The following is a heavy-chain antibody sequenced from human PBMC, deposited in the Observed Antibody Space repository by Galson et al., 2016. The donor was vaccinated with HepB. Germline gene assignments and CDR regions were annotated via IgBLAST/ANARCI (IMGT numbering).Heavy chain of an antibody. D-gene: IGHD5-18*01. Sequence: TLSLTCTVSGGSINRGGYYWSWIRQHPEKGLEWIGYIYYSGFTNYNPSLRSRASISRDTSNNQFSVKLSSVTAADTAVYYCAGQMVRGSTFGSFDYWGQGTLVTVSS. CDR2: IYYSGFT. CDR1: GGSINRGGYY. J-gene: IGHJ4*02. V-gene: IGHV4-31*03. CDR3: AGQMVRGSTFGSFDY.